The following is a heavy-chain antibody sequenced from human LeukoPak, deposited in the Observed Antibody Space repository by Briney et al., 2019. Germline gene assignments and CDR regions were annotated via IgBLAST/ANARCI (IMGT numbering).Heavy chain of an antibody. J-gene: IGHJ4*02. CDR3: ARASRDGYNQNFDH. D-gene: IGHD5-24*01. CDR1: GYDFSTYW. Sequence: GESLKIPCKGLGYDFSTYWNAWVRQRPGKGLEWMGITHPGGSETRYDPSFQGQVTISADRSTSTAYLQWSSLRASDTAMYYCARASRDGYNQNFDHWGQGTLVTVSS. CDR2: THPGGSET. V-gene: IGHV5-51*01.